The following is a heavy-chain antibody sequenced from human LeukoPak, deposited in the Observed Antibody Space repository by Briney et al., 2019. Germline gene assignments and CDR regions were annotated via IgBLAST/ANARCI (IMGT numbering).Heavy chain of an antibody. CDR1: GFTFSSYA. CDR2: ISGSGGST. CDR3: VGLESTQDAFDI. J-gene: IGHJ3*02. V-gene: IGHV3-23*01. D-gene: IGHD3/OR15-3a*01. Sequence: PGGSLRLSCAASGFTFSSYAISSVRQAPGKGLELVSAISGSGGSTYYADSVKGRFTISRDNSKNTLYLQMNSLRAEDTDVYYCVGLESTQDAFDIWGQGTMVTVSS.